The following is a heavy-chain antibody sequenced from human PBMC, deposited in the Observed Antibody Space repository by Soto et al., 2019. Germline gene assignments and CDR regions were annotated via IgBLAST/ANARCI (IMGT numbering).Heavy chain of an antibody. D-gene: IGHD3-10*01. J-gene: IGHJ4*02. Sequence: PSETLSLTCAVSGGSISSGGYSWSWIRQPPGKGLEWIGYIYHGGSTYYNPSLKSRVTISVDTSKNQFSLKVSSVTAADTAVYYCARLEGSGSYYHRHFDYWGQGTLVTVSS. CDR1: GGSISSGGYS. CDR3: ARLEGSGSYYHRHFDY. V-gene: IGHV4-30-2*01. CDR2: IYHGGST.